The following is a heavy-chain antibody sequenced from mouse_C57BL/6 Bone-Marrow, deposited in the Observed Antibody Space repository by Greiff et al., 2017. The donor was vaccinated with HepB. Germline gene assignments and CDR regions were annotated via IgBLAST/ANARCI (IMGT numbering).Heavy chain of an antibody. CDR1: GFTFSSYG. CDR2: ISSGGSYT. CDR3: ARQRGSSLYYFDY. V-gene: IGHV5-6*01. D-gene: IGHD1-1*01. Sequence: EVKLVDSGGDLVKPGGSLKLSCAASGFTFSSYGMSWVRQTPDKRLEWVATISSGGSYTYYPDSVKGRFTISRDNAKNTLYLQMSSLKSEDTAMYYCARQRGSSLYYFDYWGQGTTLTVSS. J-gene: IGHJ2*01.